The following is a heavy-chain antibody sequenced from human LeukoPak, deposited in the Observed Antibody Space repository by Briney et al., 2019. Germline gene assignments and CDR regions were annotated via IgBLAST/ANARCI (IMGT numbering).Heavy chain of an antibody. CDR1: GGSISSGGYY. CDR3: ASLRPLDAKDYSNYEYYYYYMDV. CDR2: IYYSGST. V-gene: IGHV4-31*03. Sequence: NPSETLSLTCTVSGGSISSGGYYWSWIRQHPGKGLEWIGYIYYSGSTYYNPSLKSRVTISVDTSKNQFSLKLSSVTAADTAVYYCASLRPLDAKDYSNYEYYYYYMDVWGKGTTVTVSS. D-gene: IGHD4-11*01. J-gene: IGHJ6*03.